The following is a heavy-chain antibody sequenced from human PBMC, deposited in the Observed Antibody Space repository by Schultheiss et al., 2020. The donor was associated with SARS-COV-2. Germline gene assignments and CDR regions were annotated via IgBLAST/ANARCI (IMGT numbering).Heavy chain of an antibody. D-gene: IGHD1/OR15-1a*01. V-gene: IGHV4-39*01. CDR2: AHHTGRT. CDR3: TRHVYTNNPDNWFDP. Sequence: SETLSLTCAVSGGSLNTGSYYWTWIRQPPGKGLEWIGSAHHTGRTYYNPSLQGRVTISVDTSTTQFSLKLGSVTAADTAVYYCTRHVYTNNPDNWFDPWGQGTLVTVSS. CDR1: GGSLNTGSYY. J-gene: IGHJ5*02.